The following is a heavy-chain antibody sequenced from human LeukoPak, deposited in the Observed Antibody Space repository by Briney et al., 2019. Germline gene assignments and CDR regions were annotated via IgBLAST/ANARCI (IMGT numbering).Heavy chain of an antibody. CDR1: GYTFTSYD. D-gene: IGHD3-10*01. J-gene: IGHJ6*04. CDR2: MNPNSGNT. CDR3: TRAVQGAGDV. V-gene: IGHV1-8*03. Sequence: ASVKVSCKASGYTFTSYDINWVRQATGQGLEWMGWMNPNSGNTGYAQKFQGRVTITRNTSISTVYMELSSLRSEDTAVYYCTRAVQGAGDVWGKGTTVTVSS.